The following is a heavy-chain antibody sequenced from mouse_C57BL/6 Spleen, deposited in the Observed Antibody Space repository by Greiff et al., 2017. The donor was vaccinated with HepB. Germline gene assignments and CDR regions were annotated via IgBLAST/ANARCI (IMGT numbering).Heavy chain of an antibody. V-gene: IGHV1-81*01. CDR2: IYPRSGNT. CDR1: GYTFTSYG. J-gene: IGHJ3*01. Sequence: VQLQQSGAELARPGASVKLSCKASGYTFTSYGISWVKQRTGQGLEWIGEIYPRSGNTYYNEKFKGKATLTADKSSSTAYMELRSLTSEDSAVYFCARSGGNYEKGPYWGQGTLVTVSA. D-gene: IGHD2-1*01. CDR3: ARSGGNYEKGPY.